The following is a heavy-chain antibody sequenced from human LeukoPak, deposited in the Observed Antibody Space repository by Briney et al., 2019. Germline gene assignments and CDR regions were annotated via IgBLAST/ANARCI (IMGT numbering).Heavy chain of an antibody. V-gene: IGHV4-4*02. CDR2: VYRSGGT. CDR3: GRHANGDSSAAFDL. Sequence: PSGTLSLTCAVSGDSISDKYWWRWVRQFPDKGLEWIGEVYRSGGTSYNPSLKSRVTVSIDYSKNQFSLNLRSVTAADTAVYYCGRHANGDSSAAFDLWGQGTMVFVSS. D-gene: IGHD2-8*01. CDR1: GDSISDKYW. J-gene: IGHJ3*01.